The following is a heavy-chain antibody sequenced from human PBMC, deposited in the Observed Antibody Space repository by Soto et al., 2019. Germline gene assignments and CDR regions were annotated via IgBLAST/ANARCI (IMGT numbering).Heavy chain of an antibody. CDR1: GGSFSSYA. J-gene: IGHJ4*02. D-gene: IGHD2-8*02. CDR3: AKDMVHCTGTRCARYFEK. Sequence: SVKVSCKASGGSFSSYAISCVRQAPGQGLEWMGGIIPIFGTANYAQKFQGRVTITADESTSTAYMELSSLRSEDTAVYYCAKDMVHCTGTRCARYFEKWGWGPLVPVSS. V-gene: IGHV1-69*13. CDR2: IIPIFGTA.